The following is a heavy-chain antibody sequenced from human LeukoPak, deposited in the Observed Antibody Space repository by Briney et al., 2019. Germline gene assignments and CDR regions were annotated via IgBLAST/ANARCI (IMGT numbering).Heavy chain of an antibody. J-gene: IGHJ1*01. Sequence: ASVKVSCKASGYTFTSYDINWVRQATGQGLEWMGWMNPNSGNTGYAQKFQGRVTITADESTSTAYMELSSLRSEDTAVYYCARAVEMATIPGFYFQHWGQGTLVTVSS. CDR2: MNPNSGNT. D-gene: IGHD5-24*01. V-gene: IGHV1-8*01. CDR3: ARAVEMATIPGFYFQH. CDR1: GYTFTSYD.